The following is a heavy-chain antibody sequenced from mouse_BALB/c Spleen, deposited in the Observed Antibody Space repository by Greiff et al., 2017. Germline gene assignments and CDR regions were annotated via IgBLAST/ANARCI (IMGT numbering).Heavy chain of an antibody. CDR1: GFTFSSYA. CDR2: ISSGGSYT. V-gene: IGHV5-9-4*01. CDR3: ARKGFAY. J-gene: IGHJ3*01. Sequence: EVHLVESGGGLVKPGGSLKLSCAASGFTFSSYAMSWVRQSPEKRLEWVAEISSGGSYTYYPDTVTGRFTISRDNAKNTLYLEMSSLRSEDTAMYYCARKGFAYWGQGTLVTVSA.